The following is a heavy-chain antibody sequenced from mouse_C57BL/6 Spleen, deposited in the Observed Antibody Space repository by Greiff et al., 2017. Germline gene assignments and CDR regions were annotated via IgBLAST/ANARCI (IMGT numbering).Heavy chain of an antibody. V-gene: IGHV2-9-1*01. CDR2: IWTGGGT. D-gene: IGHD2-1*01. Sequence: VKLQESGPGLVAPSQSLSITCTVSGFSLTSYAISWVRQPPGKGLAWLGVIWTGGGTNYNSALKSRLSISKDDSKSQVFLKMNSLQTDDTARYYCARKDGNYFYWYFDVWGTGTTVTVAS. J-gene: IGHJ1*03. CDR1: GFSLTSYA. CDR3: ARKDGNYFYWYFDV.